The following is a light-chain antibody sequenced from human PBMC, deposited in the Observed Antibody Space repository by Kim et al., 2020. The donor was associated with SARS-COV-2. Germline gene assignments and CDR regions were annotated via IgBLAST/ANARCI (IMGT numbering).Light chain of an antibody. CDR3: SSYTSSSAWV. Sequence: GQSITISCTGTSSDVGGYNYGSWYQQHPGKAPKLMIYEVSKRPSGVSNRFSGSKSGNTASLTISGLQAEDEADYYCSSYTSSSAWVFGRGTQVTVL. CDR2: EVS. J-gene: IGLJ3*02. CDR1: SSDVGGYNY. V-gene: IGLV2-14*01.